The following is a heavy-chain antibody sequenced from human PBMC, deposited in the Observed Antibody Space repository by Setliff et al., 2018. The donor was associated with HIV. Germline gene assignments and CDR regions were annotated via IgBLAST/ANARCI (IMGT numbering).Heavy chain of an antibody. CDR3: ARALYGEHGGNLNGLDP. CDR1: GYSFINYA. J-gene: IGHJ5*02. D-gene: IGHD4-17*01. V-gene: IGHV7-4-1*02. CDR2: SNTQTGST. Sequence: GASVKVSCKASGYSFINYAMNWVRQAPGQGLEWMGGSNTQTGSTTYAQALTGRFFISVDTSVTTTYLQLTGLTADDTAVYYCARALYGEHGGNLNGLDPWGQGTLVTVSS.